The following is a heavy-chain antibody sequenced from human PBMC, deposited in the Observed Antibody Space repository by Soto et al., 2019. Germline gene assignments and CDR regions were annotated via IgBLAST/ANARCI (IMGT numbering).Heavy chain of an antibody. J-gene: IGHJ4*02. V-gene: IGHV6-1*01. D-gene: IGHD2-2*01. CDR2: TYYRSKWYN. Sequence: SQTLSLTCAISGDSVSSNSASWNWIRQSPSRGLEWLGRTYYRSKWYNDYSVYMKSRISIDPDTSKNQLSLQLTSVTAADAAVYYCASCVSTACYPPWGLQFFDLWGQGSLVTVSS. CDR1: GDSVSSNSAS. CDR3: ASCVSTACYPPWGLQFFDL.